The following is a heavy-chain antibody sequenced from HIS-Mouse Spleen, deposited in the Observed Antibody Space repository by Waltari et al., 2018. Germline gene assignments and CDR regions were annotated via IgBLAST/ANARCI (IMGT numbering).Heavy chain of an antibody. J-gene: IGHJ2*01. CDR1: GGSISSSSYY. V-gene: IGHV4-39*07. CDR2: IYYSGST. Sequence: QLQLQESGPGLVKPSETLSLTCTVPGGSISSSSYYWCWVRHPPGKGLEWSGSIYYSGSTYSNPSLKSRVTISVDTSKNQFSLKLSSVTAADTAVYYCAREIPYSSSWYDWYFDLWGRGTLVTVSS. D-gene: IGHD6-13*01. CDR3: AREIPYSSSWYDWYFDL.